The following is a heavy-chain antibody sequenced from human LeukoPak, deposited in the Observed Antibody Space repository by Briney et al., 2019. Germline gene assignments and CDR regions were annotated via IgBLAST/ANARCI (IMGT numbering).Heavy chain of an antibody. D-gene: IGHD6-13*01. Sequence: SETLSLTCTVSGGSISSYYWSWIRQPPGKGLEWIGYIYYSGSTNYNPSLKSRVTISVDTSKNQFSLKLSSVTAADTAVYYCARYGSYSSSQYHYYYGMDVWGQGTTVTVSS. CDR3: ARYGSYSSSQYHYYYGMDV. J-gene: IGHJ6*02. V-gene: IGHV4-59*08. CDR1: GGSISSYY. CDR2: IYYSGST.